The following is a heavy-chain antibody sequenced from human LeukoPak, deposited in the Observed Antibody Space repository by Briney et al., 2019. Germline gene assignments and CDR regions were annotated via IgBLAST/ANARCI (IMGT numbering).Heavy chain of an antibody. V-gene: IGHV3-30*03. Sequence: GGSLRLSCAASGFTFSSYGMSWVRQAPGKGLEWVAVISYDGSNKYYADSVKGRFTISRDNSKNTLYLQMNSLRAEDTAVYYCARAGVYSYGYYYYYYMDVWGKGTTVTVSS. J-gene: IGHJ6*03. D-gene: IGHD5-18*01. CDR1: GFTFSSYG. CDR2: ISYDGSNK. CDR3: ARAGVYSYGYYYYYYMDV.